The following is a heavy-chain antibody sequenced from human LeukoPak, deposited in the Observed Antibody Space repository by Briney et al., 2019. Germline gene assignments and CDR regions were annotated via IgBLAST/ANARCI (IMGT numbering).Heavy chain of an antibody. CDR1: GYTFTSYG. J-gene: IGHJ6*04. V-gene: IGHV1-18*04. Sequence: ASVKVSCKASGYTFTSYGISWVRQAPGQGLEWMGWISAYNGNTNYAQKLQGRVTMTTDTSTSTAYMELRSLRSDDTAVYYCARDRSSGGSSYRYYYYGMDVWGKGTTVTVSS. CDR3: ARDRSSGGSSYRYYYYGMDV. D-gene: IGHD2-15*01. CDR2: ISAYNGNT.